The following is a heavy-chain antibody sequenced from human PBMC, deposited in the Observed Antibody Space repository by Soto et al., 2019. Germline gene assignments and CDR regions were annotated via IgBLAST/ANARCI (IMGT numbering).Heavy chain of an antibody. D-gene: IGHD3-16*01. CDR2: ISGSGNST. J-gene: IGHJ1*01. V-gene: IGHV3-23*01. Sequence: GGSLRLSCAASGFTFKNHAMTWFRQAPGKGLEWVSSISGSGNSTYYADSVKGRFTISRDNFKTTLSLQMNSPTGDDTAVYYCERDRGSYGYVNWGQGTPVTVSS. CDR3: ERDRGSYGYVN. CDR1: GFTFKNHA.